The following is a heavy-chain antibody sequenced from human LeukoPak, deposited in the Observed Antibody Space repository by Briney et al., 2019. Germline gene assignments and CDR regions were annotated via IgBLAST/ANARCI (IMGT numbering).Heavy chain of an antibody. CDR1: GFTFSTYG. J-gene: IGHJ4*02. D-gene: IGHD5-12*01. CDR3: AKGLYSAYDCNPLDY. Sequence: GGSLRLSCAASGFTFSTYGMRWVRQAPGKGLEWVAFIRYEGSNKYYADSVKGRFTISRDNSKNTLYLQMNSLRAEDTAVYYCAKGLYSAYDCNPLDYWGQGTLVTVCS. CDR2: IRYEGSNK. V-gene: IGHV3-30*02.